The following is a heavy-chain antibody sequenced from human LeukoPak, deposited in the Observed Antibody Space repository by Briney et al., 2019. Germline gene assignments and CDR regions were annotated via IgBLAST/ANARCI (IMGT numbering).Heavy chain of an antibody. CDR3: ARGRFSFGGVPYFDY. CDR2: INHSGST. D-gene: IGHD3-16*01. CDR1: GGSFSGYY. V-gene: IGHV4-34*01. Sequence: PSETLSLTCAVYGGSFSGYYWSWIRQPPGKGLEWIGEINHSGSTNYNPSLKSRVTISVDTSKNQFSLKLSSVTAADTAVYYCARGRFSFGGVPYFDYWGQGTLVTVSS. J-gene: IGHJ4*02.